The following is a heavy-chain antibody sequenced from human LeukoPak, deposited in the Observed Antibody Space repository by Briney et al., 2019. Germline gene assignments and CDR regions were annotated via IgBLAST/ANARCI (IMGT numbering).Heavy chain of an antibody. J-gene: IGHJ4*02. CDR1: GFTFSNAW. V-gene: IGHV3-15*04. CDR3: SEGLDY. CDR2: IASAAHGGTT. Sequence: GGSLRLSCAASGFTFSNAWMSWVRQAPGKGLEWVGRIASAAHGGTTDYAAPVKGRFTISRDDSKDTLYLQMNSLKTEDTAVYFCSEGLDYWGQGTLVTVSS.